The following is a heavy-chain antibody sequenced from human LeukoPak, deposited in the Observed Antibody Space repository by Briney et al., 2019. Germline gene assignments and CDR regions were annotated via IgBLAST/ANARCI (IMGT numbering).Heavy chain of an antibody. Sequence: RSSETLSLTCTVSGVSISSSYYYWGWIRQPPGKGLEWIGSIYYSGSTYYNPSLKSRVTISVDTSKNQFSLKLSSVTAADTAVYYCASPYYYDSSGYYGYWGQGTLVTVSS. J-gene: IGHJ4*02. CDR3: ASPYYYDSSGYYGY. CDR2: IYYSGST. CDR1: GVSISSSYYY. D-gene: IGHD3-22*01. V-gene: IGHV4-39*01.